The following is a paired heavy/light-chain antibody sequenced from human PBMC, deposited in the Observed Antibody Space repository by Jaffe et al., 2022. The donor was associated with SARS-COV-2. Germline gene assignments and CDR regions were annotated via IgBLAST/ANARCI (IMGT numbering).Light chain of an antibody. V-gene: IGLV1-44*01. CDR2: SSN. J-gene: IGLJ1*01. Sequence: QSVLTQPPSVSGTPGQRVVISCSGSRSNIGSNPVNWYQQLPGTAPKLLIYSSNRRPSGVPDRFSGSKSGTSASLAISGLHSEDEADYYCSSWDDSLNGPFVFGTGTKVTVL. CDR1: RSNIGSNP. CDR3: SSWDDSLNGPFV.
Heavy chain of an antibody. CDR3: ARAYYDLLTGYYDTFDI. CDR1: GYNFSTYW. CDR2: IHPRDSDT. V-gene: IGHV5-51*01. J-gene: IGHJ3*02. Sequence: EVQLVQSGAEVKEPGESLKISCEGSGYNFSTYWIGWVRQMPGKGLEWMGIIHPRDSDTRYSLSFQGQVTMSVDRSITTAYLQWTSLKASDTAIYYCARAYYDLLTGYYDTFDIWGEGTMVTVSS. D-gene: IGHD3-9*01.